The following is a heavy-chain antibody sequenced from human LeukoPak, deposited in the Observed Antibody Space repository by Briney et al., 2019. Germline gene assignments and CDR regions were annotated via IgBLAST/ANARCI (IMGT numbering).Heavy chain of an antibody. D-gene: IGHD5-12*01. CDR1: GGSISSSSYY. V-gene: IGHV4-39*01. J-gene: IGHJ5*02. CDR2: IYYSGST. CDR3: ARHVVDIVATSAFYNWFDP. Sequence: SETLSLTCTVSGGSISSSSYYWGWIRQPPGKGLEWIGSIYYSGSTYYNPSLKSRVTISVDTSKNQFSLKLSSVTAADTAVYYCARHVVDIVATSAFYNWFDPWGQGTLVTVSS.